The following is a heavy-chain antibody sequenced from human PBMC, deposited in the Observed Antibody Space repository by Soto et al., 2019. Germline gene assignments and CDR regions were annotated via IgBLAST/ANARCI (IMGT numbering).Heavy chain of an antibody. CDR1: GFTFSSYG. J-gene: IGHJ4*02. Sequence: QVQLVESGGGVVQPGRSLRLSCAASGFTFSSYGMHWVRQAPGKGLEWVAVIWYDGSNKYYADSVKGRFTISRDNSKNTLYLQMNSLRAEDTAVYYCAREGVGAIEYYFDYWGQGTLVTVSS. D-gene: IGHD1-26*01. CDR3: AREGVGAIEYYFDY. V-gene: IGHV3-33*01. CDR2: IWYDGSNK.